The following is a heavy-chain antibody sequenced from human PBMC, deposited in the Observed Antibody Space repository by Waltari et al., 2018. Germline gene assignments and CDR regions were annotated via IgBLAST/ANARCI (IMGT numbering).Heavy chain of an antibody. J-gene: IGHJ4*02. CDR3: ARDRRTYLVQSTYYSDY. V-gene: IGHV1-18*01. CDR2: VRGYSSDT. D-gene: IGHD3-10*01. CDR1: GSTFSTSG. Sequence: QVQLVQSGPEVKKPGASVRVSCRASGSTFSTSGSSWGRQAPGKGLGWKGWVRGYSSDTNSAHKIQGRGTMTTDTATRAAYMELRSMTSDDTAVYEWARDRRTYLVQSTYYSDYWGQGTLVTVSS.